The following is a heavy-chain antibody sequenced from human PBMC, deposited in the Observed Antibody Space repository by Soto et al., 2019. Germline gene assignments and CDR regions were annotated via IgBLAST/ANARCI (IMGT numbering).Heavy chain of an antibody. Sequence: QLQLQESGSGLVKPSQTLSLTCAVSGGSISSGGYSWSWIRQPPGKGLEWIGYIYHSGSTYYNPCLKSRATTSVDRSKNQFSLKLSSVTAADTAVYSCARGQVVAAQHWGQGALVTVSS. V-gene: IGHV4-30-2*01. CDR2: IYHSGST. CDR3: ARGQVVAAQH. J-gene: IGHJ4*02. D-gene: IGHD2-15*01. CDR1: GGSISSGGYS.